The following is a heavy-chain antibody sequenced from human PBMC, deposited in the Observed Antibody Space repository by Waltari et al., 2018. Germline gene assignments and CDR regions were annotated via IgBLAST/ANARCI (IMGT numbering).Heavy chain of an antibody. Sequence: QLQESGPGLVNPSEILSLTCTVTGGSMSSRIHSWGGVSRSPGKGLEWLGSVYYRGATHYNPSVKGRVNISVDTSKKQVSLRLTSVTAADTAVYYCARLTTVVGGVISFNSRFDSWGQGALVTVSS. CDR1: GGSMSSRIHS. CDR2: VYYRGAT. J-gene: IGHJ4*02. V-gene: IGHV4-39*01. D-gene: IGHD3-10*01. CDR3: ARLTTVVGGVISFNSRFDS.